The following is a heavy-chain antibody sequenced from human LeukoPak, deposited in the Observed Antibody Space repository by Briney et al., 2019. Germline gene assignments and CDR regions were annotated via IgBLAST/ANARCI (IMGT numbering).Heavy chain of an antibody. CDR1: GFTFYYYA. D-gene: IGHD2-2*01. V-gene: IGHV3-9*01. Sequence: GRSLKLSFAASGFTFYYYAMHWVRPAPGKGLEWVSGISWNSGSIGYADSVKGRFTISRDNAKNSLYLQMNSLRAEDTALYYCAKGSSTSCYANWFDPWGQGTLVTVSS. J-gene: IGHJ5*02. CDR3: AKGSSTSCYANWFDP. CDR2: ISWNSGSI.